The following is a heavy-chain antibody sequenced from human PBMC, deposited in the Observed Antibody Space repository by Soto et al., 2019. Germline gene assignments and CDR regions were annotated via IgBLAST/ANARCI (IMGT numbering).Heavy chain of an antibody. CDR3: ARGSAAPDS. Sequence: GGSLRLSCAAAGFPFSYYGRSWVRQAPGKGLEWVANIKKDESEKYYVDSVKGRFTISRDNAKNSLNLQMNSLRAEDAAVYYCARGSAAPDSWGQGTLVTVSS. D-gene: IGHD6-13*01. V-gene: IGHV3-7*03. J-gene: IGHJ4*02. CDR1: GFPFSYYG. CDR2: IKKDESEK.